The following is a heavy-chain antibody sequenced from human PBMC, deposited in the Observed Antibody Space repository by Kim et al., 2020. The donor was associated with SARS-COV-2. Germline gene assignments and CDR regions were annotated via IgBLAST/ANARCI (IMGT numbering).Heavy chain of an antibody. V-gene: IGHV3-13*01. CDR3: ARGSSYGSIDY. CDR2: T. Sequence: TYYPGSVKGRFTISRENAKNSLYLQMNSLRAGDTAVYYCARGSSYGSIDYWGQGTLVTVSS. D-gene: IGHD5-18*01. J-gene: IGHJ4*02.